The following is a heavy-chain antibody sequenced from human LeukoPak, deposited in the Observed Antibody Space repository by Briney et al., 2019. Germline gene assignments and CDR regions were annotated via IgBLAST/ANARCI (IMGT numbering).Heavy chain of an antibody. J-gene: IGHJ5*02. D-gene: IGHD6-6*01. CDR2: IYYSGST. CDR1: GGSISSSSYY. CDR3: ARKQYSSSPLDP. V-gene: IGHV4-39*07. Sequence: SSETLSLTCTVSGGSISSSSYYWGWIRQPPGKGLEWIESIYYSGSTYYNPSLMSRVTISVDTSKNQLSLKLISVTAADTAVYYCARKQYSSSPLDPWGQGTLVTVSS.